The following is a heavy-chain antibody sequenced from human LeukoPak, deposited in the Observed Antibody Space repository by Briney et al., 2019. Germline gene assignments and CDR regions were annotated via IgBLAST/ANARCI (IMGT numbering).Heavy chain of an antibody. Sequence: GGSLRLSCAASGITFSSYGMSWVRQAPGKGLEWVSVISGSGDSTYYADSVKGRFTISRDNSKNTLYLQMNSLRVEDTAVYYCARGGDFWSGYSRGYYMDVWGKGTTVTVSS. V-gene: IGHV3-23*01. CDR2: ISGSGDST. D-gene: IGHD3-3*01. J-gene: IGHJ6*03. CDR1: GITFSSYG. CDR3: ARGGDFWSGYSRGYYMDV.